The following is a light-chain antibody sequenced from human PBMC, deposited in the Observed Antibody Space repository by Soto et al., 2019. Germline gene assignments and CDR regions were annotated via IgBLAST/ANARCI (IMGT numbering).Light chain of an antibody. CDR3: QQSYSTPLT. V-gene: IGKV1-39*01. Sequence: DIQMTQSPSSLSASVGDRVTITCRASQSISSYLNWYQQKPGKXHKXXIYAASSLQSGVPSRFSGSGSGTDFTLTISSLQPEDFATYDCQQSYSTPLTFGGGTKVDIK. J-gene: IGKJ4*01. CDR2: AAS. CDR1: QSISSY.